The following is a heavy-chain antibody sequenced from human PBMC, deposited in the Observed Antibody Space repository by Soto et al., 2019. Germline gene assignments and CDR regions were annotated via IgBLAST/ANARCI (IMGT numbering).Heavy chain of an antibody. CDR1: AFTFSSYG. CDR2: ISYDGGNK. Sequence: QVQLVESGGGVVQPGRSLRLSCAASAFTFSSYGMHWFRQAPGKGLEWVALISYDGGNKDYTESVRGRFTISRDNAKNTLYLQMNSLRAEDTAVYFCAKETTLYSSSWYLSGMDVWGQGTTVIVSS. CDR3: AKETTLYSSSWYLSGMDV. V-gene: IGHV3-30*18. D-gene: IGHD6-13*01. J-gene: IGHJ6*02.